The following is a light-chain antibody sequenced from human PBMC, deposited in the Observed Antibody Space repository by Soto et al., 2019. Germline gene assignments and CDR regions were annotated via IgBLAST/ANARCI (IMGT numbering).Light chain of an antibody. CDR2: HAS. CDR3: QQFNEYPYT. J-gene: IGKJ2*01. V-gene: IGKV1D-13*01. CDR1: QGMSSD. Sequence: AVQLTQSPSSLSATVGDRVTITCRASQGMSSDVAWYQQKPGKAPKLLIHHASSLESGVPSRFSGSASDTDFTLTISSLQPEDFATYYCQQFNEYPYTFGQGTKLEI.